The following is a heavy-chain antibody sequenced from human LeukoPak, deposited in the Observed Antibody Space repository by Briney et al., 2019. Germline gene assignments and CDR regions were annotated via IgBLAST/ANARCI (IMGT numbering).Heavy chain of an antibody. V-gene: IGHV4-38-2*02. CDR1: GYSISSGYY. Sequence: SETLSLTCTVSGYSISSGYYWGWIRQPPGKGLEWIGYIYHSGSTYYNPSLKSRVTISVDRSKNQFSLKLSSVTAADTAVYYCARDIAARPHFDYWGQGTLVTVSS. D-gene: IGHD6-6*01. CDR3: ARDIAARPHFDY. CDR2: IYHSGST. J-gene: IGHJ4*02.